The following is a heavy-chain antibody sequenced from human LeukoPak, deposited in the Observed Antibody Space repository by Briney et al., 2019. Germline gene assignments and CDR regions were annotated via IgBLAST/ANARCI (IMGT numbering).Heavy chain of an antibody. CDR3: ARVCSYGSLDAFDI. Sequence: ASVRVSCKASGYTFTSYDINWVRQATGQGHDWMGWMNPNSGNTGYAQKFQGRVTMTRNTSISTAYMELSSLRSEDTAVYYCARVCSYGSLDAFDIWGQGTMVTVSS. CDR2: MNPNSGNT. V-gene: IGHV1-8*01. CDR1: GYTFTSYD. J-gene: IGHJ3*02. D-gene: IGHD5-18*01.